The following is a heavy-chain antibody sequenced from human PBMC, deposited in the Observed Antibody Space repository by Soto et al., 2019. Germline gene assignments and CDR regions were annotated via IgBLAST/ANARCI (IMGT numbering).Heavy chain of an antibody. CDR2: IYYSGST. V-gene: IGHV4-59*01. CDR3: ARLGITFGGVIVGLDY. CDR1: GGSISSYY. D-gene: IGHD3-16*02. Sequence: SETLSLTCTVSGGSISSYYWSWIRQPPGKGLEWIGYIYYSGSTNYNPSLKSRVTISVDTSKNQFSLKLSSVTAADTAVYYCARLGITFGGVIVGLDYRGQGSLVTVSA. J-gene: IGHJ4*02.